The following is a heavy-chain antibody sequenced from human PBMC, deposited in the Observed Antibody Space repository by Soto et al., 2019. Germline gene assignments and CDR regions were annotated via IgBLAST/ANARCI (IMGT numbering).Heavy chain of an antibody. CDR3: AKEKSNPYSYGTQPYYYYYGMNG. V-gene: IGHV3-23*01. J-gene: IGHJ6*04. Sequence: EVQLLESGGGLVQPGGSLRLSCAASGFTFSSYAMSWVRQAPGKGLEWVSAISGSGGSTYYADAVKGRFTISRDNSKNTQYQQMNSLRADDTAVYYFAKEKSNPYSYGTQPYYYYYGMNGWGKGTTVTVSS. D-gene: IGHD5-18*01. CDR1: GFTFSSYA. CDR2: ISGSGGST.